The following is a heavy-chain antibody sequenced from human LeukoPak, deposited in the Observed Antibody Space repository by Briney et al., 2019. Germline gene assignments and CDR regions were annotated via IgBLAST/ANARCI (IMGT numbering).Heavy chain of an antibody. J-gene: IGHJ4*02. V-gene: IGHV1-24*01. Sequence: ASVKVSCKVSGYTLTELSMHWVRQAPGKGLEWMGGFDPEDGETIYAQKFQGRVTMTEDTSTDTAYMELSSLRSEDTAVYYCATEPFDSSGYYYPFDYWGQGTLVTVSS. D-gene: IGHD3-22*01. CDR3: ATEPFDSSGYYYPFDY. CDR2: FDPEDGET. CDR1: GYTLTELS.